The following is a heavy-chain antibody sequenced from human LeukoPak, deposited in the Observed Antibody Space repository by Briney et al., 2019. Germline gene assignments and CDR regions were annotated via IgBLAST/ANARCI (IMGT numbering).Heavy chain of an antibody. CDR3: ARWYYYDSSGSDYYFDY. D-gene: IGHD3-22*01. V-gene: IGHV1-69*04. J-gene: IGHJ4*02. CDR1: GGTFSSYA. Sequence: ASVTVSCKASGGTFSSYAISWVRQAPGQGLEWMGRIIPIFGIANYAQKFQGRVTITADKSTSTAYMELSSLRSEDTAVYYCARWYYYDSSGSDYYFDYWGQGTLVTVSS. CDR2: IIPIFGIA.